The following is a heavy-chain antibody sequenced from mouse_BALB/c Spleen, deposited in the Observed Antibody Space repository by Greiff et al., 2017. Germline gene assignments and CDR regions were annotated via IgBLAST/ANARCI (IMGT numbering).Heavy chain of an antibody. CDR2: IWAGGST. CDR3: ARDLYYRYDEGDAMDY. V-gene: IGHV2-9*02. J-gene: IGHJ4*01. Sequence: VHLVESGPGLVAPSQSLSITCTVSGFSLTSYGVHWVRQPPGKGLEWLGVIWAGGSTNYNSALMSRLSISKDNSKSQVFLKMNSLQTDDTAMYYCARDLYYRYDEGDAMDYWGQGTSVTVSS. D-gene: IGHD2-14*01. CDR1: GFSLTSYG.